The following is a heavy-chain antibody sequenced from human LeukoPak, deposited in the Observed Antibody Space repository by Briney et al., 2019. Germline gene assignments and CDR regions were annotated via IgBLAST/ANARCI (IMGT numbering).Heavy chain of an antibody. V-gene: IGHV1-69*04. D-gene: IGHD4-17*01. CDR2: IIPILGIA. CDR1: GGTFSSYA. J-gene: IGHJ6*02. Sequence: ASVKVSCKASGGTFSSYAISWVRQAPGQGLEWMGRIIPILGIANYAQKFQGRVTITADKSTSTAYVELSSLRSEDTAVYYCARDLDGDYVPGMDVWGQGTTVTVSS. CDR3: ARDLDGDYVPGMDV.